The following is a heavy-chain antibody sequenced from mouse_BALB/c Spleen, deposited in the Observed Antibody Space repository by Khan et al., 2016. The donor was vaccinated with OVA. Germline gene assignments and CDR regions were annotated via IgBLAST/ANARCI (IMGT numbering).Heavy chain of an antibody. V-gene: IGHV1S136*01. D-gene: IGHD1-1*01. CDR3: VRALHSYGSSYEGFAF. CDR1: GYTFTNYV. Sequence: EVQLQESGPELLKPGASVKMSCKASGYTFTNYVMHWVKQKPGQGLEWIGYIHPYSYDNNYNEKFKGNATLTSDKSSSTAYMELSSLTSEDSAVYYCVRALHSYGSSYEGFAFWGQGTLVTVSA. CDR2: IHPYSYDN. J-gene: IGHJ3*01.